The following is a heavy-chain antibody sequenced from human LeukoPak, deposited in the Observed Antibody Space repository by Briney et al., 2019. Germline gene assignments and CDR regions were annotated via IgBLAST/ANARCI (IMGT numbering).Heavy chain of an antibody. Sequence: PSETLSLTCTVSGGSISSSSYYWGWIRQPPGKGLEWIGSIYYSGSTYYNPSLKSRVTISLDTSKNQFSLRLTSVTAADTALYYCARHDGRVGAGDYWGQGTLVTVSS. D-gene: IGHD1-26*01. CDR2: IYYSGST. CDR3: ARHDGRVGAGDY. V-gene: IGHV4-39*01. J-gene: IGHJ4*02. CDR1: GGSISSSSYY.